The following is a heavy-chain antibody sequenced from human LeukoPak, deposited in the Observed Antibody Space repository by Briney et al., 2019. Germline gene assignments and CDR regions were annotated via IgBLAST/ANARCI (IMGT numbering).Heavy chain of an antibody. Sequence: GASVNVSCKTSGYTFTSYPLTWVRQAPGQGLEWMGWITTYNGNTNYAQKLQGRVTITTATSTSTAYMDLRGLRSDDTAVYFCARGYDYGDYVGDFDYWGQGTLVTVSS. D-gene: IGHD4-17*01. J-gene: IGHJ4*02. CDR1: GYTFTSYP. CDR3: ARGYDYGDYVGDFDY. CDR2: ITTYNGNT. V-gene: IGHV1-18*01.